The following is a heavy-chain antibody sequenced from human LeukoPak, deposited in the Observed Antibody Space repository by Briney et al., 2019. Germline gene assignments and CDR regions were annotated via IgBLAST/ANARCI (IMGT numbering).Heavy chain of an antibody. CDR2: IYADGST. J-gene: IGHJ4*02. V-gene: IGHV3-53*01. D-gene: IGHD3-22*01. CDR1: GFTVSDSY. Sequence: PGGSLRLSCAASGFTVSDSYTSWVRQGPGKGLEWVAVIYADGSTYHAESVKGRFSISRHNSGNIVYLQMNSLRAEDTALYYCARDGSLPRTYFYDSSGYHAFWGQGTLVTVSS. CDR3: ARDGSLPRTYFYDSSGYHAF.